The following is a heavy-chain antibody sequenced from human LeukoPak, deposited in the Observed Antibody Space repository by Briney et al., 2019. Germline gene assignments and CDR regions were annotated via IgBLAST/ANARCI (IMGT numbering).Heavy chain of an antibody. Sequence: GASVKVSCKASGYTFTSYDINWVRQATGQGLEWMGWMNPNSGNTDYAQKFQGRFTITINTSISTAYMELNSLRSEDTAVYYCARAFGGHDEWYYFAYWGQGTLVTVSS. CDR3: ARAFGGHDEWYYFAY. CDR2: MNPNSGNT. V-gene: IGHV1-8*03. CDR1: GYTFTSYD. J-gene: IGHJ4*02. D-gene: IGHD5-12*01.